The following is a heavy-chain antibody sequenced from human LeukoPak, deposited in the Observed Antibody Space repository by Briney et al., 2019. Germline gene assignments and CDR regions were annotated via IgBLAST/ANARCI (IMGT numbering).Heavy chain of an antibody. V-gene: IGHV4-34*01. Sequence: EPSETLSLTCGVSGGSFSTFYWNWIRQHPGKGLEWIGEINHNGNTNYNPSLKGRVTLSVDKSKNQFSLKLSSVTAADTAVYYCARESYYDSSGHLPPFDIWGQGTMVTVSS. CDR3: ARESYYDSSGHLPPFDI. CDR2: INHNGNT. CDR1: GGSFSTFY. J-gene: IGHJ3*02. D-gene: IGHD3-22*01.